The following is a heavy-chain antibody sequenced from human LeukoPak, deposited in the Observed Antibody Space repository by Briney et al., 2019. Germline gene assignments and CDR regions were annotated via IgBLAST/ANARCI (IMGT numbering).Heavy chain of an antibody. J-gene: IGHJ5*02. CDR1: GFTVSNNY. Sequence: GGSLRLSCAASGFTVSNNYMTWVRQAPGKGLEWVSLIYSGGDTHYADSVKGRFTISRDSSKNTLYLQMNSLRAEDTAAYYCARDPPAVRTNTYAWGQGTLVTVSS. V-gene: IGHV3-66*01. D-gene: IGHD4/OR15-4a*01. CDR3: ARDPPAVRTNTYA. CDR2: IYSGGDT.